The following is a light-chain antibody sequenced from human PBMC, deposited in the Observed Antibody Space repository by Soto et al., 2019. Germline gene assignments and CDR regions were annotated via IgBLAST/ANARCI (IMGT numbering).Light chain of an antibody. J-gene: IGLJ1*01. CDR2: RNN. V-gene: IGLV1-47*03. CDR3: AAWDDILSGRYV. CDR1: SSNFGSNY. Sequence: QSALTQPPSASGTPGQRVTISCSGSSSNFGSNYVYWYQQLPGTAPKLLIYRNNQRPSGVPDRFSGSKSGTSASLAISWLWSEDEADYYCAAWDDILSGRYVFGTGTKVTVL.